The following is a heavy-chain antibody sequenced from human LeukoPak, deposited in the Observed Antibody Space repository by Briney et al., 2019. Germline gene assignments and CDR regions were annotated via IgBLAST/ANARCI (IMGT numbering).Heavy chain of an antibody. D-gene: IGHD3-10*01. CDR2: INHSGST. J-gene: IGHJ3*02. Sequence: SETLSLNCAVYGGSFSGYYWSWIRQPPGKGLEWIGEINHSGSTNYNPSLKSRATISVDTSKNQFSLKLSSVTAADTAVYYCARERPPYYYGSGSYRAFDIWGQGTMVTVSS. CDR1: GGSFSGYY. CDR3: ARERPPYYYGSGSYRAFDI. V-gene: IGHV4-34*01.